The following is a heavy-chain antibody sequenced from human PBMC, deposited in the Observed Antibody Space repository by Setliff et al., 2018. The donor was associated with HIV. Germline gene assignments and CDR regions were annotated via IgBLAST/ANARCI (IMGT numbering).Heavy chain of an antibody. Sequence: GASVMVSCKASGGTINTFTITWVRQAPGHGLQWLGGIVPKFGTANYARKFQGRVRITADESTNTSYMELSSLTAEDTAVYYCATFRDVSSEAWGQGTLVTVSS. CDR2: IVPKFGTA. CDR3: ATFRDVSSEA. D-gene: IGHD6-6*01. CDR1: GGTINTFT. V-gene: IGHV1-69*13. J-gene: IGHJ5*02.